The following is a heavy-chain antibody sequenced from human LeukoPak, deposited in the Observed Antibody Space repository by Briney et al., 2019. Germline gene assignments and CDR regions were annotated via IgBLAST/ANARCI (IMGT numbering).Heavy chain of an antibody. CDR3: ARHWSWSEDFDY. V-gene: IGHV4-59*08. Sequence: SETLSLTCTVSGGSISSYYWSWIRQPPGKGLEWIGYIYYSGSTNYNPSLKSRVTISVDTSKNQFSLKLSSVTAADTAVYYCARHWSWSEDFDYWGQGTLVTVSS. CDR1: GGSISSYY. J-gene: IGHJ4*02. CDR2: IYYSGST. D-gene: IGHD1-1*01.